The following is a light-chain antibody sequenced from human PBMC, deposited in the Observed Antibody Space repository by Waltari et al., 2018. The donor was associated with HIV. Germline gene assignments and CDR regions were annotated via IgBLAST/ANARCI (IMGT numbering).Light chain of an antibody. CDR2: EVT. V-gene: IGLV2-18*02. Sequence: QSALTQPPSVSGSLGQSVAISCTGTSSDIGAYNRVSWYQRSPGTAPNLKIYEVTHRPSGVPVRFSGSKSGNTASLTISGLQADDEADYYCSSYTTSSTWVFGGGTKLTVL. J-gene: IGLJ3*02. CDR1: SSDIGAYNR. CDR3: SSYTTSSTWV.